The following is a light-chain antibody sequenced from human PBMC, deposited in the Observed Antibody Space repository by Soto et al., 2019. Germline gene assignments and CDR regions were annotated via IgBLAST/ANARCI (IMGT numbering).Light chain of an antibody. CDR2: DAS. V-gene: IGKV1-5*01. CDR3: QQYNSYSIT. J-gene: IGKJ3*01. CDR1: QSISSW. Sequence: DIPMTQSPSTLSASVGDRVTITCRASQSISSWLAWYQQKPGKAPKLLIYDASSLESGVPSRFSGSGSGTEFTLTTSSLQPDDFATYYCQQYNSYSITFGPGTKVDIK.